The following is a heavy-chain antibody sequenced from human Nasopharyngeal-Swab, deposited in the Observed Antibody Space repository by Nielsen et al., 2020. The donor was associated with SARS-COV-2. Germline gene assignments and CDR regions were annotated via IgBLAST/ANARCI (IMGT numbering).Heavy chain of an antibody. CDR2: ISYDGSNK. V-gene: IGHV3-30*04. J-gene: IGHJ4*02. D-gene: IGHD1-26*01. Sequence: LSLTCAASGFPFSSYAMHWVRQAPGKGLEWVAVISYDGSNKYYADSVKGRFTISRDNSKNTLYLQMNSLRAEDTAVYYCAREWVGATPYFDYWGQGTLVTVSS. CDR3: AREWVGATPYFDY. CDR1: GFPFSSYA.